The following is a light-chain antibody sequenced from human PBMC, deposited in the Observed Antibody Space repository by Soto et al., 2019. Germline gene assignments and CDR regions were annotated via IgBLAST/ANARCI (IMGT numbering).Light chain of an antibody. CDR3: QQYNAYPFT. Sequence: IQMTQSPSTLSASVGDRVTVTCRASQSITDWLAWYQQKPGKAPQLLIYDASSLETGVPSRFSGRGSGTEFTLTISSLQPEDFATYYCQQYNAYPFTFRPGTTVDI. J-gene: IGKJ3*01. CDR2: DAS. CDR1: QSITDW. V-gene: IGKV1-5*01.